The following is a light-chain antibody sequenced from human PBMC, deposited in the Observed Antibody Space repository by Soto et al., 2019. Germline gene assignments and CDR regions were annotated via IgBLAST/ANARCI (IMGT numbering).Light chain of an antibody. J-gene: IGKJ2*01. Sequence: DIQMTQSPSILSASVGDRVTITCRASQSISTWLAWYQQIPGKAPKALIYQASKLESGVPSRFSGSGSGTEFTLTISSLQPDDFATYYCQQYNTNSYTFSQGTKLEI. CDR2: QAS. CDR1: QSISTW. CDR3: QQYNTNSYT. V-gene: IGKV1-5*03.